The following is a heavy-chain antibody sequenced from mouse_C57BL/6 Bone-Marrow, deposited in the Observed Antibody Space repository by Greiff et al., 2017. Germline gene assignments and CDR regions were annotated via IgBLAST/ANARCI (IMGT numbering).Heavy chain of an antibody. CDR1: GFTFSDYY. J-gene: IGHJ2*01. D-gene: IGHD2-3*01. CDR2: INYYGSST. CDR3: ARDLDGYPFYFDY. V-gene: IGHV5-16*01. Sequence: EVMLVESEGGLVQPGSSMKLSCTASGFTFSDYYMAWVRQVPEKGLEWVANINYYGSSTYYLDSLKSRFIISRDNAKNILYLQMSSLKSEDTATYYCARDLDGYPFYFDYWGQGTTLTVSS.